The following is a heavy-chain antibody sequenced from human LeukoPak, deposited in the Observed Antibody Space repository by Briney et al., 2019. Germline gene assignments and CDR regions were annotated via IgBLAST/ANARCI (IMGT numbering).Heavy chain of an antibody. CDR2: ISYSGSI. CDR1: GGSVNSGTYY. CDR3: ARGGRWLQFNY. V-gene: IGHV4-61*01. J-gene: IGHJ4*02. D-gene: IGHD5-24*01. Sequence: PSETLSLTCTVSGGSVNSGTYYWSWIRQPPGKGLEWIRYISYSGSINYNPSLKSRVTISVDTSKNQFSLKLSSVTAADTAVYYCARGGRWLQFNYWGQGTLVTVSS.